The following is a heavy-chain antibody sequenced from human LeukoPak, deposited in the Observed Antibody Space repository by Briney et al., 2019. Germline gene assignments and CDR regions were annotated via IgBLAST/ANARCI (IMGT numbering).Heavy chain of an antibody. V-gene: IGHV3-48*04. Sequence: GGSLRLSCAASGFIFNTYSMSWVRQAPGKGLEWVSYISSSGSTIYYADSVKGRFTISRDNAKNSLYLQMNSLRAEDTAVYYCARAVDYGDYEGFGYYYYYMDVWGKGTTVTISS. CDR2: ISSSGSTI. CDR1: GFIFNTYS. D-gene: IGHD4-17*01. CDR3: ARAVDYGDYEGFGYYYYYMDV. J-gene: IGHJ6*03.